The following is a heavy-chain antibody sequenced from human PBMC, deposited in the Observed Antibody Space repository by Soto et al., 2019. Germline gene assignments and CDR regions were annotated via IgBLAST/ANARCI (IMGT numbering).Heavy chain of an antibody. J-gene: IGHJ5*02. Sequence: ASVKVSCKASGYPLTAKYLHWVRQAPGQGLEWMGWINPSSGGTKEAQKFRGRVTMTRDTSISAAYMELSAEDTAVYHCAKNQGVELVPLATVDWFDPWGQGSVVTVSS. CDR2: INPSSGGT. CDR1: GYPLTAKY. V-gene: IGHV1-2*02. CDR3: AKNQGVELVPLATVDWFDP. D-gene: IGHD1-26*01.